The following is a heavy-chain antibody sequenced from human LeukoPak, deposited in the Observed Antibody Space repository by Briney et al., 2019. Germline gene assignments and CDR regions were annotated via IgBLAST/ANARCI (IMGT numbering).Heavy chain of an antibody. CDR1: GYTLTELS. Sequence: ASVKVSCKVSGYTLTELSMHWVRQAPGKGLEWMGGFDPEDGETIYAQKFQGRVTMTEDTSTDTAYMELSSLRSEDTAVYYCATGIAAAGPFDYWGQGTLVTVSS. CDR2: FDPEDGET. J-gene: IGHJ4*02. D-gene: IGHD6-13*01. V-gene: IGHV1-24*01. CDR3: ATGIAAAGPFDY.